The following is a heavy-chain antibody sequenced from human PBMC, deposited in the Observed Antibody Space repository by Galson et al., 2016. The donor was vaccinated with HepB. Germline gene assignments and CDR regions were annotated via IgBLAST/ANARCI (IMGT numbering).Heavy chain of an antibody. CDR3: AKDTTMVQGYYYYGMDV. J-gene: IGHJ6*04. CDR2: ISGSGGST. Sequence: SLRLSCAASGFTFSTYAMSWVRQAPGKELEWVSVISGSGGSTYYADSVKGRFTISRDNSKNTLYLQMNSLRAEDTAVYYCAKDTTMVQGYYYYGMDVWGKGTTVTVSS. CDR1: GFTFSTYA. V-gene: IGHV3-23*01. D-gene: IGHD3-10*01.